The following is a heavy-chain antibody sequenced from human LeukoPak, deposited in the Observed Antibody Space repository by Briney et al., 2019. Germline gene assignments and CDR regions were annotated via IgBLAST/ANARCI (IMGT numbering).Heavy chain of an antibody. CDR1: GFTFSNAW. J-gene: IGHJ5*02. Sequence: PGGSLRLSCAASGFTFSNAWMSWVRQAPGKGLEWVSAISGSGGSTYYADSVKGRFTISRDNSKNTLCLQMNSLRAEDTAVYYCAKDLVRGVIRICRWFDPWGQGTLVTVSS. CDR2: ISGSGGST. CDR3: AKDLVRGVIRICRWFDP. V-gene: IGHV3-23*01. D-gene: IGHD3-10*01.